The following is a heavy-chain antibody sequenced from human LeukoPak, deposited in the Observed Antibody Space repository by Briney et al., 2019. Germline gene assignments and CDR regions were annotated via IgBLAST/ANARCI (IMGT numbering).Heavy chain of an antibody. CDR1: GFDFSTYW. J-gene: IGHJ4*02. CDR3: ARSASGPLDY. CDR2: IKEDGRDK. V-gene: IGHV3-7*01. D-gene: IGHD2-8*02. Sequence: GGSLRLSCAASGFDFSTYWMSWVRQAPGKGLEWVANIKEDGRDKYYVDSVQGRFTISRDNAKNLMYLQIDSLRAEDTAVYYCARSASGPLDYWGQGTLVTVSS.